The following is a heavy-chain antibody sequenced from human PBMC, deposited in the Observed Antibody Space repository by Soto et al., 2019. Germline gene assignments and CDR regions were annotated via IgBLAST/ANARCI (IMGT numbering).Heavy chain of an antibody. Sequence: GASVKVSCKASGYTFTGYYMHWVRQAPGRGLEWMGWINPNSGGTNYAQKFQGWVTMTRDTSISTAYMELSRLRSDDTAVYYCAGKSYDPYYGMDVWGQGTTVTVSS. CDR2: INPNSGGT. CDR1: GYTFTGYY. V-gene: IGHV1-2*04. D-gene: IGHD3-10*01. CDR3: AGKSYDPYYGMDV. J-gene: IGHJ6*02.